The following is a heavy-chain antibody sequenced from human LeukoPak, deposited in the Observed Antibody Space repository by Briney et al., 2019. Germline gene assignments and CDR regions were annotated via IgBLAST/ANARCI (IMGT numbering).Heavy chain of an antibody. V-gene: IGHV1-18*01. CDR1: GYTFTSYG. J-gene: IGHJ4*02. D-gene: IGHD2-15*01. CDR3: ARCQRSSGGSCYLLFDY. Sequence: ASVKVSCKASGYTFTSYGISWVRQAPGQGLEWMGWISAYNGNTNYAQKFQGRVTITRDTSASTAYMELSSLRSEDTAVYYCARCQRSSGGSCYLLFDYWGQGTLVTVSS. CDR2: ISAYNGNT.